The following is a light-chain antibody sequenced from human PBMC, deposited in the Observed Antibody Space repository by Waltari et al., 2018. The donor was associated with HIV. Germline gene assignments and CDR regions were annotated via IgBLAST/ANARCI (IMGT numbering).Light chain of an antibody. CDR3: GAWDGGLSAGV. CDR2: DNN. CDR1: SSTIGNNY. V-gene: IGLV1-51*01. J-gene: IGLJ3*02. Sequence: QSVLTQPPSVSAAPGHSVTISCSGTSSTIGNNYVSWYQQVPGKTPKVVIYDNNKRPSGIPDRFSGSKSGTSATLAITGLQTGDEADYYCGAWDGGLSAGVFGGGTKLTVL.